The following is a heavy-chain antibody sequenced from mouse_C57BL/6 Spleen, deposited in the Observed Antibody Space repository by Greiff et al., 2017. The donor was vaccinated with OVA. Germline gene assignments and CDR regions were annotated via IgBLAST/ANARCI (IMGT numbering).Heavy chain of an antibody. Sequence: EVQLQQSGPELVKPGASVKISCKASGYTFTDYYMNWVKQSHGKSLEWIGDINPNNGGTSYNQKFKGKATLTVDKSSSTAYMELRSLTSEDSAVYYCARRGYSNYEGYFDVWGTGTTVTVSS. V-gene: IGHV1-26*01. D-gene: IGHD2-5*01. CDR2: INPNNGGT. CDR3: ARRGYSNYEGYFDV. J-gene: IGHJ1*03. CDR1: GYTFTDYY.